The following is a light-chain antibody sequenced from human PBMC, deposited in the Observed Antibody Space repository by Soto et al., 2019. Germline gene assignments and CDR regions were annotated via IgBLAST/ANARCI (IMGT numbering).Light chain of an antibody. J-gene: IGLJ2*01. Sequence: YELTQPPSVSVAPGKTARITCGGNNIGSKSVNWYQQKPGQAPVLVIYYDSDRPSGIPERFSGSNSGNTATLTISRVEAGDEADYYCQVWDSSSDHVVFGGGTKLTVL. V-gene: IGLV3-21*04. CDR2: YDS. CDR3: QVWDSSSDHVV. CDR1: NIGSKS.